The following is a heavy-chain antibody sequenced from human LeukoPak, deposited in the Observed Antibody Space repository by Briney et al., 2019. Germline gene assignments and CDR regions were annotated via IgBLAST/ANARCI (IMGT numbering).Heavy chain of an antibody. CDR2: IYSGGST. Sequence: GGSLRLSCAASGFTVSSNYMSWVCQAPGKGLEWVSVIYSGGSTYYADFVKGRFTISRDNSKNTLYLQMNSLRAEDTAVYYCARERWGPQGVRGVPYYYYCMDVWGQGTTVTVSS. CDR1: GFTVSSNY. V-gene: IGHV3-53*01. J-gene: IGHJ6*02. CDR3: ARERWGPQGVRGVPYYYYCMDV. D-gene: IGHD3-10*01.